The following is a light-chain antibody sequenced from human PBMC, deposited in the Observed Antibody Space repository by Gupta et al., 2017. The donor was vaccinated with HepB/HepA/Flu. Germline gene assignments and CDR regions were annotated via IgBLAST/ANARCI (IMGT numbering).Light chain of an antibody. J-gene: IGLJ3*02. Sequence: QAGLTQPPSVSNGLRPTATLTCTGNSNNVAYEGATWLQQHQGHPHKLLVYRNNNRPSGISERFSASRSGNTASLTITGLQPEDEADYYCSAWDSSLNALVVGGGTKLTVL. V-gene: IGLV10-54*04. CDR1: SNNVAYEG. CDR2: RNN. CDR3: SAWDSSLNALV.